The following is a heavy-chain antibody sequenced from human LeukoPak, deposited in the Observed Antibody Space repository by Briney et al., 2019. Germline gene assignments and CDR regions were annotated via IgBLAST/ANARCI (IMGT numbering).Heavy chain of an antibody. CDR3: ARDGTRSTSCYACYYYYMDV. V-gene: IGHV1-18*01. Sequence: ASVKVSCKASGYTFTSYGISWVRQAPGQGLEWMGWISAYNGNTNYAQKLQGRVTMTTDTSTSTAYMELRSLRSDDTAVYYCARDGTRSTSCYACYYYYMDVWGKGTTVTVSS. J-gene: IGHJ6*03. CDR2: ISAYNGNT. D-gene: IGHD2-2*01. CDR1: GYTFTSYG.